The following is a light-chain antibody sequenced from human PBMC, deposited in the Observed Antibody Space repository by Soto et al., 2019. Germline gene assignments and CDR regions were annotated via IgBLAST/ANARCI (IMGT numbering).Light chain of an antibody. CDR2: GAS. Sequence: EIVLTQSPGTLSLSPGERATLSCRASQSISTNLAWYQQKPGQAPRLLIFGASTRAIGIPARFSGSGSGTEFTLTISCLQSEDFETYYCQQYYSFPLTFGGGTKVDIK. J-gene: IGKJ4*01. V-gene: IGKV3-15*01. CDR3: QQYYSFPLT. CDR1: QSISTN.